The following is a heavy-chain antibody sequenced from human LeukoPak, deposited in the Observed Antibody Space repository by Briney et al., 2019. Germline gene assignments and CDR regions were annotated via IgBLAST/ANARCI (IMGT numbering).Heavy chain of an antibody. D-gene: IGHD1-26*01. J-gene: IGHJ6*02. V-gene: IGHV3-11*03. CDR2: ISSSGNYT. Sequence: GGSLRLSCAGSGFTFSDYYMSWIRQAPGKGLECVSYISSSGNYTKYADSVKGRFTNSRDNAKNSLYLQMNSLRAEDTAVYYCARCGTPDNYYYYGMDVWGQGTTVTVSS. CDR3: ARCGTPDNYYYYGMDV. CDR1: GFTFSDYY.